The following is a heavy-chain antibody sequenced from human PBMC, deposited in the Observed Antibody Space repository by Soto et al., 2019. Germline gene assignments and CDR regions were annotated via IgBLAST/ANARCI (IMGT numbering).Heavy chain of an antibody. Sequence: EVQLVESGGGLVQPGGSLRLSCAASGFTVSSNYMSWVRQAPGKGLEWVSVIYSGGSTYYADSVKARITISRDNSKNTLYLQMNSLRAEDKAVYYCARRTARLTRYMGYSPQPFDPWGQGTLVTVSS. CDR2: IYSGGST. V-gene: IGHV3-66*01. CDR1: GFTVSSNY. CDR3: ARRTARLTRYMGYSPQPFDP. J-gene: IGHJ5*02. D-gene: IGHD6-13*01.